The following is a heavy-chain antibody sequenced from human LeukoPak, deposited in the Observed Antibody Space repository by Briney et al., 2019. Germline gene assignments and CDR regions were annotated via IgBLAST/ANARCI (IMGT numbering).Heavy chain of an antibody. J-gene: IGHJ4*02. CDR3: ARAYSRSRFDY. D-gene: IGHD6-6*01. CDR1: GYNFTNYW. CDR2: IDPSDSYK. V-gene: IGHV5-10-1*01. Sequence: GEPLQISSKGPGYNFTNYWISWVRQMPGKGLEWRGTIDPSDSYKTYSPPFQGHVTISADKSISTAYLQWSSLKASDTAMYYCARAYSRSRFDYWGQGTLVTVSP.